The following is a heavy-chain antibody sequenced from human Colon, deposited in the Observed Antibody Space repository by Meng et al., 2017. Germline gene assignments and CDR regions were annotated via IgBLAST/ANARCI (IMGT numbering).Heavy chain of an antibody. CDR3: GRDQGRQLINH. CDR2: VYHRGDT. V-gene: IGHV4-4*02. J-gene: IGHJ4*02. D-gene: IGHD1-1*01. Sequence: QVQSEGSGPGLGKPSGTPSLTVTVSGYSISRDSWGSWVRQPPGKGLEWIGEVYHRGDTNYNPSLKSRVVISVDRSKNQFSLNLSSVTAADTAVYYCGRDQGRQLINHWGQGTLVTVSS. CDR1: GYSISRDSW.